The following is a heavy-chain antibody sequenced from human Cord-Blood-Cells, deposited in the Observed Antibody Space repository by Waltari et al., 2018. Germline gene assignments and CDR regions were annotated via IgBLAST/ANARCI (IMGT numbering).Heavy chain of an antibody. CDR1: GGSISSSSYY. V-gene: IGHV4-39*01. Sequence: QLQLQESGPGLVKPSETLSLTCTVSGGSISSSSYYWGWIRQPPGKGLEWIGSIYYSGGTYYNPSLKSRVTISVDTSKNQFSMKLSSVTAADTAVYYCATRLITGTDYWGQGTLVTVSS. D-gene: IGHD1-20*01. CDR2: IYYSGGT. J-gene: IGHJ4*02. CDR3: ATRLITGTDY.